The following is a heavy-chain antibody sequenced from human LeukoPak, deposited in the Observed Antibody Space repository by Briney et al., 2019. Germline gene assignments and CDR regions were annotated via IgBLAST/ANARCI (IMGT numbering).Heavy chain of an antibody. D-gene: IGHD3-22*01. V-gene: IGHV3-23*01. CDR1: GFTVSSNY. Sequence: GGSLRLSCAASGFTVSSNYMSWVRQAPGKGLEWVSAISGSGGSTYYADSVKGRFTISRDNSKNTLYLQMNSLRAEDTAVYYCAKKRARVYYDSSGYLDYWGQGTLVTVSS. CDR2: ISGSGGST. J-gene: IGHJ4*02. CDR3: AKKRARVYYDSSGYLDY.